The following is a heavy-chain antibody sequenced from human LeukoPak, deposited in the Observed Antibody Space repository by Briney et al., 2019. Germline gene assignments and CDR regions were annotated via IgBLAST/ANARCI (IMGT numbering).Heavy chain of an antibody. CDR2: ISSSSSTI. V-gene: IGHV3-48*02. D-gene: IGHD1-26*01. J-gene: IGHJ5*02. CDR3: ARQSSIVGAPDNWFDP. CDR1: GLTFSSYS. Sequence: PGGSLRLSCAASGLTFSSYSMNWVRQAPGKGLEWVSYISSSSSTIYYADSVKGRFTISRDNAKNSLYLQMNSLRDEDTAVYYCARQSSIVGAPDNWFDPWGQGTLVTVSS.